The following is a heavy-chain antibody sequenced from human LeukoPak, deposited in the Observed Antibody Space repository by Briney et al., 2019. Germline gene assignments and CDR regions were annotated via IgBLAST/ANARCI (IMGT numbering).Heavy chain of an antibody. Sequence: GGSLRLSCAASGFTFSSYWMSWVRQAPGKGLEWVANIKQDGSEKHYVDSVKGRFTISRDNAKNSLYLQMNSLRAEDTAVYYCVRDEPRYCSSTRCQGGWGQRPLVSVSS. CDR3: VRDEPRYCSSTRCQGG. CDR1: GFTFSSYW. CDR2: IKQDGSEK. J-gene: IGHJ4*02. D-gene: IGHD2-2*01. V-gene: IGHV3-7*01.